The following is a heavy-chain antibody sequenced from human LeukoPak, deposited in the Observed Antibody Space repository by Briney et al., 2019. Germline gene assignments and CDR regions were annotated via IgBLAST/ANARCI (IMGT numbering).Heavy chain of an antibody. J-gene: IGHJ3*02. Sequence: ASVKASCEASGYTFTSYYMHWVRQAPGQGLEWMGIINPSGGSTSYAQKFQGRVTMTRDTSTSTVYMELSSLSSEDTAVYYCARGGRERYSSGWTDAFDIWGQGTMVTVSS. V-gene: IGHV1-46*01. CDR1: GYTFTSYY. D-gene: IGHD6-19*01. CDR3: ARGGRERYSSGWTDAFDI. CDR2: INPSGGST.